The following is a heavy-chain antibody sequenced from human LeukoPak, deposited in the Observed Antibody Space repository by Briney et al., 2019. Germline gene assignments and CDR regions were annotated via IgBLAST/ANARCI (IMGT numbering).Heavy chain of an antibody. CDR2: INHSGST. D-gene: IGHD5-18*01. Sequence: SETLSLTCAVYGGSFSGYYWSWIRQPPGKGLEWIGEINHSGSTNYNPSLKSRVTISVDTSKNQFSLKLSSVTAADTAVYYCARSRKWDTAMVSHYYGMDVWGKGTTVTVSS. J-gene: IGHJ6*04. V-gene: IGHV4-34*01. CDR1: GGSFSGYY. CDR3: ARSRKWDTAMVSHYYGMDV.